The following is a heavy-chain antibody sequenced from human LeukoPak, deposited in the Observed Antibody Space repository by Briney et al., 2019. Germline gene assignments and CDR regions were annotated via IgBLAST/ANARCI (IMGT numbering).Heavy chain of an antibody. J-gene: IGHJ4*02. V-gene: IGHV3-7*01. Sequence: PGGSLRLSCAASGFTFGAYWMSWFRQAPGKGPEWVASIKDDGSAQFYVDSLEGRFTISRDNAKNTLYLQMDTMRVEDMAVYYCARHIVGEQNFDYWSQGTLVTVSS. CDR2: IKDDGSAQ. D-gene: IGHD3-16*02. CDR1: GFTFGAYW. CDR3: ARHIVGEQNFDY.